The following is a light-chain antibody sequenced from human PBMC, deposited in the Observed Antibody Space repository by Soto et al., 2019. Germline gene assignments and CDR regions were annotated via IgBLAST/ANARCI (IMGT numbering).Light chain of an antibody. V-gene: IGKV4-1*01. Sequence: DIVMTQSPDSLAVSLGERATINCKSSQSVLHSPNNKNYLAWYQQQPGQPPKLLIYCASTRESGVPDRFSGSGSGTDFPLTISSLQAEDVAVYYCHQYNGIPWTFGQGTKVEIK. CDR3: HQYNGIPWT. CDR2: CAS. CDR1: QSVLHSPNNKNY. J-gene: IGKJ1*01.